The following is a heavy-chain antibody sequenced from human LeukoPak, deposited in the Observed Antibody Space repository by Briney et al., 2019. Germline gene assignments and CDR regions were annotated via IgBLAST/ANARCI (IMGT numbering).Heavy chain of an antibody. CDR1: GYRFTNNY. Sequence: ASVKVSCKTAGYRFTNNYMHWVRQAPGQGLEWMGIINPSGGNINYAQKFQGRVTMTRDTSTSTVYMELSSLRSEDTAVYFCARGQGLTGYFDYWGQGTLVTVSS. CDR3: ARGQGLTGYFDY. J-gene: IGHJ4*02. V-gene: IGHV1-46*01. CDR2: INPSGGNI. D-gene: IGHD3-9*01.